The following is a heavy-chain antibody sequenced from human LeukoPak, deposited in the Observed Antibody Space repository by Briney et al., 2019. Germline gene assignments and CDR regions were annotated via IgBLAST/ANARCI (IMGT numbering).Heavy chain of an antibody. D-gene: IGHD3-3*01. V-gene: IGHV1-2*02. Sequence: ASVKVSCKASGFTFTGYYIHWVRQAPGQGLEWMGYINPHSGGTNSPQKFQGRVTMTTDTSTSTAYMELRSLRSDDTAVYYCARDFSSGATRPFDPWGQGTLVTVSS. CDR1: GFTFTGYY. CDR3: ARDFSSGATRPFDP. CDR2: INPHSGGT. J-gene: IGHJ5*02.